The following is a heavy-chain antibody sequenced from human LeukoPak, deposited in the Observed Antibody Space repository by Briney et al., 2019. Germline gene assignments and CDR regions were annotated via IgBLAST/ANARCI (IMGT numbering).Heavy chain of an antibody. D-gene: IGHD2-15*01. CDR2: IYSGGST. CDR3: ARDRTYCSGGSCYSNAFDI. Sequence: GGSLRLSCAASGFTISSNYMSWVRQAPGKGLEWASVIYSGGSTYYADSVKGRFTISRDNSKNTLYLQMNSLRAEDTAVYYCARDRTYCSGGSCYSNAFDIWGQGTMVTVSS. V-gene: IGHV3-53*01. CDR1: GFTISSNY. J-gene: IGHJ3*02.